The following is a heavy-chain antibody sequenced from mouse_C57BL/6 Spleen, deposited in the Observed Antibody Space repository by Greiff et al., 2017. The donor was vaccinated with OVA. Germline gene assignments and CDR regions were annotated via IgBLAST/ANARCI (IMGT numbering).Heavy chain of an antibody. Sequence: EVMLVESEGGLVQPGSSMKLSCTASGFTFSDYYMAWVRQVPEKGLEWVANINYDGSSTYYLDSLKSRFIISRDNAKNILYLQMSSLKSEDTATYYCAGDLDYDGGGHFDYWGQGTTLTVSS. D-gene: IGHD2-4*01. V-gene: IGHV5-16*01. CDR2: INYDGSST. J-gene: IGHJ2*01. CDR3: AGDLDYDGGGHFDY. CDR1: GFTFSDYY.